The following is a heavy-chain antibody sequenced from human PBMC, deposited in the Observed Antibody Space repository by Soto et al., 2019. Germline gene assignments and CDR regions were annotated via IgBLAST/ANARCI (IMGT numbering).Heavy chain of an antibody. CDR2: ISGSGAST. CDR1: GFTFSSYA. D-gene: IGHD3-3*01. Sequence: EVQLLESGGGLAQPGGSLRLSCAASGFTFSSYAMSWVRQGPGKGLEWVSAISGSGASTFYTDSVKGRFTVSRDNSKNTLYLQMNSLTAEDTAVYYCAKATIRFLDTYGMHVWGQGTTVAVSS. J-gene: IGHJ6*02. V-gene: IGHV3-23*01. CDR3: AKATIRFLDTYGMHV.